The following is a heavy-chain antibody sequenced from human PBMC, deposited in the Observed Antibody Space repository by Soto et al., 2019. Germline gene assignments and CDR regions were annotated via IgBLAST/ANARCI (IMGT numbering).Heavy chain of an antibody. Sequence: EVQLVESGGGLVQPGGSLRLSCAASGFTFGDHYMDWVRQAPGKGLEWVGRIRNKVNRYTTAYAASVKGRFTLSRDDSENSLSLQMNNLKTEDTAVYYCTRGGRWLQFFDYWGQGTLVTVSS. CDR3: TRGGRWLQFFDY. V-gene: IGHV3-72*01. CDR1: GFTFGDHY. CDR2: IRNKVNRYTT. J-gene: IGHJ4*02. D-gene: IGHD5-12*01.